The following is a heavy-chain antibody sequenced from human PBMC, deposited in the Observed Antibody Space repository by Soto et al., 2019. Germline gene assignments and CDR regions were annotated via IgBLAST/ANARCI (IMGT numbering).Heavy chain of an antibody. CDR2: INHSGST. J-gene: IGHJ6*03. D-gene: IGHD2-15*01. Sequence: SETLSLTCAVYGGSFSGYYWSWIRQPPGKGLEWIGEINHSGSTNYNPSLKSRVTISVDTSKNQFSLKLSSVTAADTAVYYCARSYCSGGSCDSHYYYYYMDVWGKGTTVTVSS. V-gene: IGHV4-34*01. CDR3: ARSYCSGGSCDSHYYYYYMDV. CDR1: GGSFSGYY.